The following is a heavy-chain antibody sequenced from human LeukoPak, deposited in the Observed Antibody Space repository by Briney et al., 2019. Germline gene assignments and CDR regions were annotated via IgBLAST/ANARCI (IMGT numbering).Heavy chain of an antibody. D-gene: IGHD3-3*01. Sequence: AAVKVSCKASGYTFTSYGISWVRQAPGQGLEWMGWISAYNGNTNYAQKLQGRVTMTTDTSTSTAYMELRSLRSDDTAVYYCARRRRGYDFWSGYTAFDYWGQGTLVTVSS. CDR3: ARRRRGYDFWSGYTAFDY. J-gene: IGHJ4*02. CDR1: GYTFTSYG. V-gene: IGHV1-18*01. CDR2: ISAYNGNT.